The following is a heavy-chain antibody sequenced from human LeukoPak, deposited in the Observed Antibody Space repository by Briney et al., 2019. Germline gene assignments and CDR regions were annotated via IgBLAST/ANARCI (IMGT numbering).Heavy chain of an antibody. D-gene: IGHD3-10*01. Sequence: SETLSLTCAVYGGSFSGYYWSWIRQPPGRGLEWIGYMSYSGSSDYNPSLKSRVTISIDASKNQFSLILSSVTAADTAVYYCARERGVPGSDAFDIWGQGTMVTVSS. CDR1: GGSFSGYY. V-gene: IGHV4-34*11. CDR2: MSYSGSS. J-gene: IGHJ3*02. CDR3: ARERGVPGSDAFDI.